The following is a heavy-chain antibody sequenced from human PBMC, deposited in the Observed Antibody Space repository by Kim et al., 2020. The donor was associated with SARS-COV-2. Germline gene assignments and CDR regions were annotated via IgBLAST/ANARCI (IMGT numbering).Heavy chain of an antibody. D-gene: IGHD2-21*02. CDR3: ARANGADCGGDCGWFDP. CDR1: GGSISSGGYY. Sequence: SETLSLTCTVSGGSISSGGYYWSWIRQHPGKGLEWIGYIYYSGSTYYNPSPKSRVTISVDTSKNQFSLKLSSVTAADTAVYYCARANGADCGGDCGWFDPWGQGTLVTVSS. CDR2: IYYSGST. V-gene: IGHV4-31*03. J-gene: IGHJ5*02.